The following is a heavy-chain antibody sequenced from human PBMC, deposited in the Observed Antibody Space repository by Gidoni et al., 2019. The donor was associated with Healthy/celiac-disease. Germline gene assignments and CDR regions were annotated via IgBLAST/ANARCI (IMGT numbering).Heavy chain of an antibody. V-gene: IGHV3-9*01. D-gene: IGHD4-17*01. CDR3: AKDISPVSDYYYGMDV. Sequence: EVQLVESGGGLVQPGRSLRLSCAASGFTFDDYAMHWVRQAPGKGLEWVSGISWNSGSIGYADSVKGRFTISRDNAKNSLYLQMNSLRAEDTALYYCAKDISPVSDYYYGMDVWGQGTTVTVSS. CDR2: ISWNSGSI. J-gene: IGHJ6*02. CDR1: GFTFDDYA.